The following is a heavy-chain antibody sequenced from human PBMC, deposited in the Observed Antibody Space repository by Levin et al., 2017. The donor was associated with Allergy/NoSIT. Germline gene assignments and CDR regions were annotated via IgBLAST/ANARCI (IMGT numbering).Heavy chain of an antibody. J-gene: IGHJ3*02. Sequence: SETLSLTCTVSGGSISSYYWSWIRQPPGKGLEWIGYIYYSGSTNYNPSLKSRVTISVDTSKNQFSLKLSSVTAADTAVYYCARGFSGFGELSTSAFDIWGQGTMVTVSS. CDR1: GGSISSYY. CDR3: ARGFSGFGELSTSAFDI. V-gene: IGHV4-59*01. CDR2: IYYSGST. D-gene: IGHD3-10*01.